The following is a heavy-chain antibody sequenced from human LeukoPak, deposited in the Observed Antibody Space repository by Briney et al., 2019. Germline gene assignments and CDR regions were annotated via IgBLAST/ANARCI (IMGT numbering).Heavy chain of an antibody. J-gene: IGHJ4*02. V-gene: IGHV4-39*07. CDR3: ARGTVDTVPDY. CDR1: GGSISSSSYF. Sequence: SETLSLTCTVSGGSISSSSYFWGWIRQPPGKGLEWIGNIYYSGSTNYNPSLKSRVTISVDTSKNQFSLKLSSVTAADTAVYYCARGTVDTVPDYWGQGTLVTVSS. D-gene: IGHD5-18*01. CDR2: IYYSGST.